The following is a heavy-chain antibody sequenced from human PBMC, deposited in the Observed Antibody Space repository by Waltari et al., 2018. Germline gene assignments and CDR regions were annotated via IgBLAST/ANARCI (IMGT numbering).Heavy chain of an antibody. Sequence: VQLQESDPGLVKPSETLSLTCSVSGGAISGYYVSWIRQAPGKKLEWIGNIYYTGNTNYNPSLKSRATISLDTSKNQLSLQLDSMTAADTAVYYCARGHLNSPFDDWGQGAMVAVSS. CDR2: IYYTGNT. CDR1: GGAISGYY. D-gene: IGHD1-7*01. J-gene: IGHJ3*01. V-gene: IGHV4-59*01. CDR3: ARGHLNSPFDD.